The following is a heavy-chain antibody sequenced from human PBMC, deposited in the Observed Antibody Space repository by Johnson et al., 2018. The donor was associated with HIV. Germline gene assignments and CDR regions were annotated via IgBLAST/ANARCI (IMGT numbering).Heavy chain of an antibody. CDR3: ARVGDSSSSLGAFDI. D-gene: IGHD6-6*01. J-gene: IGHJ3*02. CDR2: ISYDGSNT. Sequence: QVQLVESGGGVVQPGRSLRLSCAASGFTFSSYAMHWVRQAPGKGLEWVAVISYDGSNTYDADSVRGRFTISRDNSKNTLYLQMNSLRVEDTAVYYCARVGDSSSSLGAFDIWGQGTMVTVSS. CDR1: GFTFSSYA. V-gene: IGHV3-30-3*01.